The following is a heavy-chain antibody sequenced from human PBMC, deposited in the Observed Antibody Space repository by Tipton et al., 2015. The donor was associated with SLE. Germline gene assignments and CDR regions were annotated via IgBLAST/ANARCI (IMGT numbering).Heavy chain of an antibody. Sequence: TLSLTCTVSGGSISSYYWSWIRQPPGKGLEWIGYIYYSGSTNYNPSLKSRVTISVDTSKNQFSLKLSSVTAADTAVYYCARDPNGGYGSFDYWGLGPLVTVSS. CDR1: GGSISSYY. J-gene: IGHJ4*02. D-gene: IGHD7-27*01. CDR3: ARDPNGGYGSFDY. CDR2: IYYSGST. V-gene: IGHV4-59*01.